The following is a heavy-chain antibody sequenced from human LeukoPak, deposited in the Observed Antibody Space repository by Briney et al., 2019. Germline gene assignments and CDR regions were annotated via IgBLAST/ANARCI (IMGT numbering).Heavy chain of an antibody. D-gene: IGHD6-19*01. V-gene: IGHV3-48*01. J-gene: IGHJ4*02. Sequence: GGSLRLSCAASGFTFSSYSMNWVRQAPGKGLEWVSYISSSSSTIYYADSVKGRFTISRDNSKNTLYLQMNSLRAEDTAVYYCAKDHQRAVVGMWGPDYYLDYWGQGTLVTVSS. CDR2: ISSSSSTI. CDR1: GFTFSSYS. CDR3: AKDHQRAVVGMWGPDYYLDY.